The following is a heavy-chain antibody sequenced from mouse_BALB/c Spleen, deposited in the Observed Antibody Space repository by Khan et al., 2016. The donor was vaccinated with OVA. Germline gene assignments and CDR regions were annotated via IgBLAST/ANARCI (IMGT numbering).Heavy chain of an antibody. D-gene: IGHD2-3*01. CDR3: ARDGYSPWFAY. J-gene: IGHJ3*01. Sequence: VQLKQSGAELVRPGAFVTLSCTATGFNITDYYTYRVKQRLEQGKVGIGGFVHEIGNTIYDPKFKGKACITSDTSSNPAYLQLSSLTAEDTVVYYCARDGYSPWFAYWGQGTLVTVSA. CDR2: FVHEIGNT. CDR1: GFNITDYY. V-gene: IGHV14-1*02.